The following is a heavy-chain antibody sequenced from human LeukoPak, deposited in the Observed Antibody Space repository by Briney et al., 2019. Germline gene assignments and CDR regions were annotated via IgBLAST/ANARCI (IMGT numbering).Heavy chain of an antibody. CDR1: GFTFSGSV. Sequence: GGSLRLSCAASGFTFSGSVMHWVRQASGKGLEWVGHIRNKGNNYASAYGASVKGRFTISRDDSKNTAYLQMNSLKTEDTAVYYCSRHSDYGVSGNRLDAFDIWGQGTMVTVSS. J-gene: IGHJ3*02. V-gene: IGHV3-73*01. CDR3: SRHSDYGVSGNRLDAFDI. CDR2: IRNKGNNYAS. D-gene: IGHD4/OR15-4a*01.